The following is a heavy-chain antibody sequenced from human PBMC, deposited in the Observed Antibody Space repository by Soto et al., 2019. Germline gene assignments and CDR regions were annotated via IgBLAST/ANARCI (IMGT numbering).Heavy chain of an antibody. D-gene: IGHD3-10*02. V-gene: IGHV3-74*01. CDR1: GFTFSNYW. CDR3: AREGFTMIGGSGMDV. Sequence: GGSLRLSCAASGFTFSNYWIHWVRQAPGQGLVWVSRINSDGSGIRYADSVKGRFTISRDNAKNTVDLQMNSLRAEDTAVYYCAREGFTMIGGSGMDVWGQGTTVTVSS. J-gene: IGHJ6*02. CDR2: INSDGSGI.